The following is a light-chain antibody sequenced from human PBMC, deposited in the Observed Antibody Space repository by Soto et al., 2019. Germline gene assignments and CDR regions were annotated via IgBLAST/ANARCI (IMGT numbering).Light chain of an antibody. CDR1: QSVSRSY. V-gene: IGKV3-15*01. CDR3: QQYNNWPPWT. Sequence: EIVLTQSPGTLSLSPGDRATLSCRASQSVSRSYLGWYQQKPGQAPRLLIYRASNRATGIPARFSGSGSGTEFTLTISSLQSEDFAVYYCQQYNNWPPWTFGQGTRLEIK. CDR2: RAS. J-gene: IGKJ5*01.